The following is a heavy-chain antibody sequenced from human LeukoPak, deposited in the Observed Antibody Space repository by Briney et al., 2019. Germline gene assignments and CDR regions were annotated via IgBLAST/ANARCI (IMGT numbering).Heavy chain of an antibody. J-gene: IGHJ3*02. D-gene: IGHD3-16*01. CDR1: GFTFDDYA. Sequence: PGGSLRLSXAASGFTFDDYAMHWVRQAPGKGLEWVSGISWNSGSICYADSVKGRFTISRDNAKNSLYLQMNSLRAEDMALYYCAKGGLDDAFDIWGQGTMVTVSS. V-gene: IGHV3-9*03. CDR3: AKGGLDDAFDI. CDR2: ISWNSGSI.